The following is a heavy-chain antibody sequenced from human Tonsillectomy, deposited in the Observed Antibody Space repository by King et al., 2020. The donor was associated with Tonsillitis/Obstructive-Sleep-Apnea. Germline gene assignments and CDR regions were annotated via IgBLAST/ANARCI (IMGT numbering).Heavy chain of an antibody. CDR2: IKQDGSEK. Sequence: VQLVESGGGLVQPGGSLRLSCAASGFTFSSYWLSWVRQAPGKGREWVANIKQDGSEKYYVDSVKGQFTISKYKAKNSLYLQMNSLRAEDTAVYYCARGVSGYCSSTSCSSYYYYYYMDVWGKGTTVTVSS. CDR3: ARGVSGYCSSTSCSSYYYYYYMDV. CDR1: GFTFSSYW. J-gene: IGHJ6*03. D-gene: IGHD2-2*01. V-gene: IGHV3-7*04.